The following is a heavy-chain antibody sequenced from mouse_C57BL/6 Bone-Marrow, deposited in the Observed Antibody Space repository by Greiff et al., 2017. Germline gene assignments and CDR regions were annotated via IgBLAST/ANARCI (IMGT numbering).Heavy chain of an antibody. CDR2: INPNYGTT. D-gene: IGHD1-1*01. J-gene: IGHJ4*01. V-gene: IGHV1-39*01. CDR3: ARNYGYAMDY. CDR1: GYSFTDYN. Sequence: VQLKESGPELVKPGASVKISCKASGYSFTDYNMNWVKQSNEKSLEWIGVINPNYGTTRYNQKFKGKATLTVDKSSSTAYMQLNSLTSEDSAVYYCARNYGYAMDYWGQGTSVTVSS.